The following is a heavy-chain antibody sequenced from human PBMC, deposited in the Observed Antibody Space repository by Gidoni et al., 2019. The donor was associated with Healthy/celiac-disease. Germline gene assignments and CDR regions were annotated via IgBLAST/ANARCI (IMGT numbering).Heavy chain of an antibody. CDR3: AKSLNYYASGSFGAWYYFDY. CDR2: ISGSGGST. J-gene: IGHJ4*02. Sequence: EVQLLESGGGLVQPGGSLRLSCAASGFAFSRSAMSWVRQAPGKGLAWLSAISGSGGSTYYADSVKGRFPISRDNPKNTLYLKMNSLRAEDTAVYYLAKSLNYYASGSFGAWYYFDYWGQGTLVTVSS. D-gene: IGHD3-10*01. V-gene: IGHV3-23*01. CDR1: GFAFSRSA.